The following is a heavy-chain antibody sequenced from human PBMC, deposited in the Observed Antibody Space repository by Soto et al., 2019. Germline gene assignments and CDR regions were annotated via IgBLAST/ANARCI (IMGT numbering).Heavy chain of an antibody. J-gene: IGHJ6*02. Sequence: GASVKVSCKASGYTFTSYDINWVRQATGQGLEWMGWMNPNSGNTGYAQKFQGRVTMTRNTSISTAYMELSSLRSEDTAVYYCAGGIGFGGNLDYYYYGMDVWGQGTTVTVSS. D-gene: IGHD3-10*01. CDR3: AGGIGFGGNLDYYYYGMDV. V-gene: IGHV1-8*01. CDR2: MNPNSGNT. CDR1: GYTFTSYD.